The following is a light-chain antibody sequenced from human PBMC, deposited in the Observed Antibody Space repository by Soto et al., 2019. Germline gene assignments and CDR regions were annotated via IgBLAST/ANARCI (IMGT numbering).Light chain of an antibody. CDR1: SSDVGGYNY. J-gene: IGLJ1*01. V-gene: IGLV2-14*01. CDR2: EVS. CDR3: SSYTASSTYV. Sequence: QSVLTQPASVSGSPGQSITISCTGTSSDVGGYNYVSWYQHHPGKAPKLLIYEVSNRPSGVSNRFSGSKSANVASLTISGLQAEDESDYYCSSYTASSTYVFGTGTKLTVL.